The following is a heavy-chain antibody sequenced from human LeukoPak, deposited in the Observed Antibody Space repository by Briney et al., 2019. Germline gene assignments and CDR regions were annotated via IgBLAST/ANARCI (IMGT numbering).Heavy chain of an antibody. J-gene: IGHJ4*02. D-gene: IGHD3-10*01. CDR2: INHSGST. Sequence: SETLSLTYAVYGGSFNGYYWSWIRQPPGKGLEWITEINHSGSTNYNPSLKSRVTISVDTSKNQFSLKLSSVTAADTAVYYCARGGNYYGSGSYYTLRRNYFDYWGQGTLVTVSS. CDR1: GGSFNGYY. V-gene: IGHV4-34*01. CDR3: ARGGNYYGSGSYYTLRRNYFDY.